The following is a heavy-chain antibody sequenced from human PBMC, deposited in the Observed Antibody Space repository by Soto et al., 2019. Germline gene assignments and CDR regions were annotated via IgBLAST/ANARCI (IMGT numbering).Heavy chain of an antibody. CDR1: GYAFTTYN. CDR3: TRGHNWFAP. J-gene: IGHJ5*02. V-gene: IGHV1-8*01. CDR2: TNPNSGHT. Sequence: EASVKVSCKASGYAFTTYNINWVRQAPGQGLQWMGWTNPNSGHTGYAQKFQGGITMTRDTSINTAYMELSSLISEDTAVYYCTRGHNWFAPWGQGTLVTVSS.